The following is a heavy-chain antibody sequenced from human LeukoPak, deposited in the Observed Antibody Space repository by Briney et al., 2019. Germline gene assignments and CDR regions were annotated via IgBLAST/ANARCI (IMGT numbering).Heavy chain of an antibody. J-gene: IGHJ4*02. CDR3: ARYRQESGGQFDS. CDR1: GGSISSYF. D-gene: IGHD2-15*01. V-gene: IGHV4-4*07. Sequence: SETLSLTCTVSGGSISSYFWNWIRQPAGKGLEWVGRINTSGSTNYSPSLKSRITMSVDTSKNQFSLKLSSVTAADTAVYYCARYRQESGGQFDSWGQGTLVTVSS. CDR2: INTSGST.